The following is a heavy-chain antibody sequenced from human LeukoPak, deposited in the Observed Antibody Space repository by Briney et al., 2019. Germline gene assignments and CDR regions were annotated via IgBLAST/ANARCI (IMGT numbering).Heavy chain of an antibody. Sequence: ASVKVSCKASGYTFSSYGISWVRQAPGQGLEWMGWISACNGNTKYAQKYQGRVTMTTDTSTSTAYMEMRSLRSDDTAVYYCARELGYYDSSGYHYVLGYWGQGTLVTVSS. J-gene: IGHJ4*02. CDR3: ARELGYYDSSGYHYVLGY. D-gene: IGHD3-22*01. CDR2: ISACNGNT. V-gene: IGHV1-18*01. CDR1: GYTFSSYG.